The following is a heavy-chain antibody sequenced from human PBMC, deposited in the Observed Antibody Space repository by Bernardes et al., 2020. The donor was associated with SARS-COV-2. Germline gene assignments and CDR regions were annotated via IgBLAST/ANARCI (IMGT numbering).Heavy chain of an antibody. V-gene: IGHV3-7*03. Sequence: LKVSCACSGFVYSDYWVTWVRKGPGKGLEWVDNIKGDGSERYYVDSVKGRFTISRDNAKNLVFLQMNSLRAEDTAVFYCARSAGMDVWGQGTMVTVSS. CDR2: IKGDGSER. CDR1: GFVYSDYW. CDR3: ARSAGMDV. J-gene: IGHJ6*02.